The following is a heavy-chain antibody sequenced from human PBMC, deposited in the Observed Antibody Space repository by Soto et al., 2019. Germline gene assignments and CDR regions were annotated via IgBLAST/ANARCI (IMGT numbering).Heavy chain of an antibody. CDR3: AKVTGYYMDH. Sequence: EVQVVESGGGLVKPGGSLRLSCAASGFTFSSHSMNWVRQAPGKGLEWVSTISSSSTYIYYADSVKGGFTISRDNAKNSLYLQMNSLRAEDTAVYYCAKVTGYYMDHWGQGTLVTVSS. V-gene: IGHV3-21*04. J-gene: IGHJ4*02. CDR2: ISSSSTYI. D-gene: IGHD3-9*01. CDR1: GFTFSSHS.